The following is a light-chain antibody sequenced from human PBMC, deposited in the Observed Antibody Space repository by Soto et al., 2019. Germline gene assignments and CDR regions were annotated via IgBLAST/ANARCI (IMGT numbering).Light chain of an antibody. CDR1: QYIGSA. CDR3: QQYGDRPRT. V-gene: IGKV3-15*01. CDR2: DAS. Sequence: ETVSTQYPAPLYVFPWERATLSCRASQYIGSAVAWYHQRSGQAHRLLSVDASARVPTTPARFSGIVAGTEFTLTISSLESEDFAVYFCQQYGDRPRTFGQGTKLDI. J-gene: IGKJ1*01.